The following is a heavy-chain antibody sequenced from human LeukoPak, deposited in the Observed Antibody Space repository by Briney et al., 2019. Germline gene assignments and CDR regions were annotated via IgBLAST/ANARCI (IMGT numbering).Heavy chain of an antibody. V-gene: IGHV3-53*01. CDR1: GFTVSSNY. Sequence: PTGGSLRLSCAASGFTVSSNYMTWVRQAPGKGLEWVSLIYGGGSTYYADSVKGRFTISRDNSKNTLYLQMNSLRAEDTAVYYCARDEAVGMRGDYWGQGTLVTVSS. CDR3: ARDEAVGMRGDY. J-gene: IGHJ4*02. D-gene: IGHD6-13*01. CDR2: IYGGGST.